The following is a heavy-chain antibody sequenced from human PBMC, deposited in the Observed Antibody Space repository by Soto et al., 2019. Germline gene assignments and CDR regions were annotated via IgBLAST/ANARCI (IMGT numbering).Heavy chain of an antibody. J-gene: IGHJ4*02. CDR2: ITGRDGNT. CDR1: GVTFSNYA. CDR3: AKGYGTVTTLWSWDY. D-gene: IGHD4-17*01. V-gene: IGHV3-23*01. Sequence: EVQLLESGGGLVQPGGSLRLSCVASGVTFSNYAMSWVRQAPGKGLEWVSAITGRDGNTYYADSVKGRFTISRDNSDNMLFLQMNSLRSEDTTVFHCAKGYGTVTTLWSWDYRGLGTLVTVSS.